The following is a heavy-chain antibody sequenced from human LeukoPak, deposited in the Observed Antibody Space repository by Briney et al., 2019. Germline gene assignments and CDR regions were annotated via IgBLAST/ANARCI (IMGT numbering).Heavy chain of an antibody. CDR3: ARDRRDIVVVPAANGGYYMDV. D-gene: IGHD2-2*01. Sequence: SETLSLTCTVSGGSISSYYWSWIRQPAGKGLEWIGRIYTSGSTNYNPSLKSRVTMSVDTSKNQFSLKLSSVTAADTAVYYCARDRRDIVVVPAANGGYYMDVWGKGTTVTISS. CDR2: IYTSGST. J-gene: IGHJ6*03. V-gene: IGHV4-4*07. CDR1: GGSISSYY.